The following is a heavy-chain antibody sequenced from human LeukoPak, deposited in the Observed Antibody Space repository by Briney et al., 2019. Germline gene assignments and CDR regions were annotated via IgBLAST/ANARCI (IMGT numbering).Heavy chain of an antibody. J-gene: IGHJ1*01. CDR2: IKQDGSEQ. Sequence: PGGSLRLSCAASGFTFSSYWMSWVRQARGKGVEWVANIKQDGSEQYYVASVTGRFTISRDNAKNSLYLQMNSLRAEDTAVYYCATLLWFGEFSEYFQHWGQGTLVTVSS. D-gene: IGHD3-10*01. CDR3: ATLLWFGEFSEYFQH. CDR1: GFTFSSYW. V-gene: IGHV3-7*01.